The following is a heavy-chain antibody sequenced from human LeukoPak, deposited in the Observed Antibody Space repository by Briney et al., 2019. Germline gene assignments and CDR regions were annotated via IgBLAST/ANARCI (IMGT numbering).Heavy chain of an antibody. CDR2: IKQDGSEK. D-gene: IGHD3-3*01. CDR3: ARARDFWSGYYYGY. Sequence: PGGSLRLSCAASGFTFSSYWMSWVRQAPGQGLGWEGNIKQDGSEKSYEDSVKGRFTISRDNAKNSLYLQMNSLRAEDTAVYYCARARDFWSGYYYGYWGQGTPVTVSS. V-gene: IGHV3-7*01. J-gene: IGHJ4*02. CDR1: GFTFSSYW.